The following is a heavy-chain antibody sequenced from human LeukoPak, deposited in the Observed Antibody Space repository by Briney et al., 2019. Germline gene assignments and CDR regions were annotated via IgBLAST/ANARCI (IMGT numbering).Heavy chain of an antibody. Sequence: ASVKVSCKASGYTFTDYYLHWVRQAPGQGLEWMGWINPKSGGTNYAQKFQGRVTMTRDTSISTIYMELSRLISGDTAVYYCARGTRFGAASDTGYWGQGTLVTVSS. D-gene: IGHD6-13*01. V-gene: IGHV1-2*02. CDR1: GYTFTDYY. CDR2: INPKSGGT. CDR3: ARGTRFGAASDTGY. J-gene: IGHJ4*02.